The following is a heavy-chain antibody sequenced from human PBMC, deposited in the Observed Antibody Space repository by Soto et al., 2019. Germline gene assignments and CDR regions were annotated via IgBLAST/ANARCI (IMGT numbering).Heavy chain of an antibody. V-gene: IGHV4-30-2*02. CDR1: GGSISSGGYS. J-gene: IGHJ5*02. CDR3: ARYDSSTDWFDP. D-gene: IGHD3-22*01. CDR2: IYHSGST. Sequence: PSETLSLTCAVSGGSISSGGYSWSWIRQPPGKGLEWIGDIYHSGSTYYNPSLKSRVTISVDTSKNQFSLKLSSVTAANTAVYYCARYDSSTDWFDPWGQGTLVTVSS.